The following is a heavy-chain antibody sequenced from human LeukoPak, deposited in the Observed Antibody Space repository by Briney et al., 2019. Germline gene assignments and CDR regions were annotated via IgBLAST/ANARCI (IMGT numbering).Heavy chain of an antibody. V-gene: IGHV3-74*01. CDR2: INTDGSNA. CDR3: ARSRNGSFDY. J-gene: IGHJ4*02. Sequence: GGSLRLSCVASRFTSSYYWMHWVRRAPGKGLVWVSRINTDGSNASYADSVKGRFTISRDNAKNTLYLQVNSLRAEDTALYYCARSRNGSFDYWGQGTLVTVSS. CDR1: RFTSSYYW. D-gene: IGHD6-25*01.